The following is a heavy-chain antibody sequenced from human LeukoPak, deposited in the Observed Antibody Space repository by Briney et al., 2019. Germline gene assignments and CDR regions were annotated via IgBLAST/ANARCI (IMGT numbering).Heavy chain of an antibody. J-gene: IGHJ3*02. Sequence: SETLSLTCTVCVGFISSSSYYGGWIRHPPGKGLEWIGSIYYGGSTYYNPSLKSRVTISVDTSKNHFSFELSSVGAAETAVYYCRLWCAGYAFDIGGQGTMVGVPS. CDR2: IYYGGST. V-gene: IGHV4-39*01. CDR1: VGFISSSSYY. CDR3: RLWCAGYAFDI. D-gene: IGHD4/OR15-4a*01.